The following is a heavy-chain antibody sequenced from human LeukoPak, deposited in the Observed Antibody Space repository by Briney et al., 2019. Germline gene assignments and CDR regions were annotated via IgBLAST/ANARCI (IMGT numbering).Heavy chain of an antibody. CDR2: IYYSGST. CDR3: ARMSYGLYSYYYYYGMDV. D-gene: IGHD5-18*01. J-gene: IGHJ6*02. CDR1: GGSISSSSYY. Sequence: SETLSLTCTVSGGSISSSSYYWGWIRQPPGEGLEWLGSIYYSGSTYYNPSLKSRVTISVDTSKNQFSLKLSSVTAADTAVYYCARMSYGLYSYYYYYGMDVWGQGTTVTVSS. V-gene: IGHV4-39*01.